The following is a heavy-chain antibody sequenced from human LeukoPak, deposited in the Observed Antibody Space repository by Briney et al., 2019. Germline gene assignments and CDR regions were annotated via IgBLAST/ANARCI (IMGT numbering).Heavy chain of an antibody. J-gene: IGHJ4*02. CDR3: ASGGKYCTGGACYGD. V-gene: IGHV3-53*01. CDR1: GFIVSDDY. Sequence: PGGSLRLSCAASGFIVSDDYISWVRQTPGKGLAWVSVIYSSGATFYADSVKGRFTISRDNSKNTVHLQMNSLRAEDTAVYYCASGGKYCTGGACYGDWGQGTLVTVSS. CDR2: IYSSGAT. D-gene: IGHD2-8*02.